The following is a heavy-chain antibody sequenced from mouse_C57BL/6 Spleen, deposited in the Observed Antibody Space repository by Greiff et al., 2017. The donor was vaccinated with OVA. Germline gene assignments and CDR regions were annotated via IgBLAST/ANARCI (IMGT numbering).Heavy chain of an antibody. CDR1: GYTFTSYW. CDR3: ARRAFSTTVVGDFDY. D-gene: IGHD1-1*01. CDR2: IDPSDSYT. J-gene: IGHJ2*01. V-gene: IGHV1-50*01. Sequence: VQLQQPGAELVKPGASVKLSCKASGYTFTSYWMQWVKQRPGQGLEWIGEIDPSDSYTNYNQKFKGKATLTVDTSSSTVYLQLSSLTSEDSAIYYYARRAFSTTVVGDFDYWGQGTTLTVSS.